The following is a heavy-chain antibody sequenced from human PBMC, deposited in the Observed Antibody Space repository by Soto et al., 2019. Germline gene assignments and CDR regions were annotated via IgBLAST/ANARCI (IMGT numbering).Heavy chain of an antibody. CDR1: GYTFTTYG. CDR3: ARAYSGSSAYDAFDI. J-gene: IGHJ3*02. Sequence: GASVKVSCKASGYTFTTYGLHWVRQAPGQRLEWMGWINAGNGNTKYSQKFQDRVTITRDTSASTTYMELSSLRSEDTAVYYCARAYSGSSAYDAFDIWGLGTMVTVSS. V-gene: IGHV1-3*01. CDR2: INAGNGNT. D-gene: IGHD6-6*01.